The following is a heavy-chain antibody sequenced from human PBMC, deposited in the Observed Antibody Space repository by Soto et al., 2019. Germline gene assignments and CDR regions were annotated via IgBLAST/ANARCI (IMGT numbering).Heavy chain of an antibody. CDR3: ARSQGSSTSLEIYYYYYYGMDV. V-gene: IGHV1-69*13. D-gene: IGHD2-2*01. CDR1: GGTFSSYA. Sequence: SVKVSCKASGGTFSSYAISWVRQAPGQGLEWMGGIIPISGTANYAQKFHGRVTITADESTSTAYMELSSLRSEDTAVYYCARSQGSSTSLEIYYYYYYGMDVWGQGTTVTVSS. CDR2: IIPISGTA. J-gene: IGHJ6*02.